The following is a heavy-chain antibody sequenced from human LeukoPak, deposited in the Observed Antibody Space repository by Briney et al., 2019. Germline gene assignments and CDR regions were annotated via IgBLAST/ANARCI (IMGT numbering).Heavy chain of an antibody. J-gene: IGHJ4*02. D-gene: IGHD3-22*01. V-gene: IGHV3-23*01. CDR1: GFTFSSYA. Sequence: PGGSLRLSCAASGFTFSSYAMSWVRQAPGKGLEWVSASSGSGGSTYYADSVKGRFTISRDNSKNTLYLQMNSLRAEDTAVYYCAKGAPYYYDSSGYYYSFGYWGQGTLVTVSS. CDR2: SSGSGGST. CDR3: AKGAPYYYDSSGYYYSFGY.